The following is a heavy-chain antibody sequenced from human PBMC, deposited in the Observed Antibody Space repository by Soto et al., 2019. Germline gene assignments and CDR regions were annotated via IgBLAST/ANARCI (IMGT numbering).Heavy chain of an antibody. V-gene: IGHV1-69*01. CDR1: GGALSSHA. Sequence: GGPVKVSCQASGGALSSHAIRWGGQGPGQGLEWMGGIIPIFGTANYAQKFQGRVTITADESTSTAYMELSSLRSEDTAVYYCATYCTNGVCPRHYGMDVWGQGTTVTVSS. CDR2: IIPIFGTA. J-gene: IGHJ6*02. CDR3: ATYCTNGVCPRHYGMDV. D-gene: IGHD2-8*01.